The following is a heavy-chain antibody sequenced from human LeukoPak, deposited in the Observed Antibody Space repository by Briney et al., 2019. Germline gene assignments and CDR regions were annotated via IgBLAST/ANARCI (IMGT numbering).Heavy chain of an antibody. J-gene: IGHJ4*02. CDR3: ATTRGRSPYFDY. D-gene: IGHD1-26*01. V-gene: IGHV1-24*01. CDR1: GYTFTTYG. Sequence: ASVKVSCKASGYTFTTYGISWVRQAPGQGLEWMGGFDPEDGETIYAQKFQGRVTMTEDTSTDTAYMELSSLRSEDTAVYYCATTRGRSPYFDYWGQGTLVTVSS. CDR2: FDPEDGET.